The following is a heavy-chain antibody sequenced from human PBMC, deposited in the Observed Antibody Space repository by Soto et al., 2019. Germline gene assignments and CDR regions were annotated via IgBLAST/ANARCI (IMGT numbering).Heavy chain of an antibody. CDR3: ARGRGQQLDY. J-gene: IGHJ4*02. CDR2: LIPLFGTT. V-gene: IGHV1-69*05. Sequence: QVQLVQSGAEVKKPGSSVKVSCKASGGTVSSYPISWVRQAPGQGLEWMGGLIPLFGTTHYAQKFQGRVTITPDESTSTAYMVLSSLRSEDTARYYCARGRGQQLDYWGQGTLITVSS. CDR1: GGTVSSYP. D-gene: IGHD6-13*01.